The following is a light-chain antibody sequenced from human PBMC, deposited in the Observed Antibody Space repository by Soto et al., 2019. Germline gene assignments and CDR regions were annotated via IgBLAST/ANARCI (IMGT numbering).Light chain of an antibody. CDR2: GAS. CDR1: QSVSTN. J-gene: IGKJ2*01. V-gene: IGKV3-15*01. CDR3: QQYNDWPPT. Sequence: EIVMTQSPATLSVSPGERATLSCRASQSVSTNLAWYQQKPGQAPSLLIYGASTRATGGPAGFSGSGSGTEFTLTISSLQSEDFAVYYCQQYNDWPPTFGQGTKLEIK.